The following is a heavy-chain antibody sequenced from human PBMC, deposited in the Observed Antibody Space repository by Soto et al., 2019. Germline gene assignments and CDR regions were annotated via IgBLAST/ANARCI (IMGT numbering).Heavy chain of an antibody. V-gene: IGHV1-3*01. CDR3: ARELDPYYGGNSLSLDY. CDR2: INAGNGNT. CDR1: GYTFTKYA. J-gene: IGHJ4*02. Sequence: GASVKVSCKASGYTFTKYAMHWVRQAPGQSLEWMGWINAGNGNTNYAQKFQGRVTITADESTNTAYMELNYLRSEDTAVYFCARELDPYYGGNSLSLDYWGQGTLVTVS. D-gene: IGHD4-17*01.